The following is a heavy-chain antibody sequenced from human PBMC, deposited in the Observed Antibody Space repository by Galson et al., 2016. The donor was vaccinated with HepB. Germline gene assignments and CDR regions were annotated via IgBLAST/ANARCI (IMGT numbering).Heavy chain of an antibody. CDR3: ARDRVWLADRHDAFDI. CDR1: GFTFNNYN. Sequence: SLRLSCAASGFTFNNYNMNWVRQAPGKGLEWVSSISSSSGYIYYADSVKGRFTISRDDAKNSLYLQMNSLRAEDTAMYYCARDRVWLADRHDAFDIWGQGTMVTVSS. CDR2: ISSSSGYI. D-gene: IGHD2-8*01. J-gene: IGHJ3*02. V-gene: IGHV3-21*01.